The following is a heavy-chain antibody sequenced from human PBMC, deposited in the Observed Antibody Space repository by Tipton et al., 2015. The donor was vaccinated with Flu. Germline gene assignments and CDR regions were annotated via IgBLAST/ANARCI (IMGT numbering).Heavy chain of an antibody. D-gene: IGHD3-22*01. V-gene: IGHV4-59*08. J-gene: IGHJ6*03. Sequence: LSLTCTVSDGSISSYYRSWIRQPPGEGLEWIGNICHGGSTYYNPSLKSRVTISTYTSKNWFSLELTSVTAADTAVYFCARRYYGSYYYMDVWGKGALVTVSS. CDR1: DGSISSYY. CDR3: ARRYYGSYYYMDV. CDR2: ICHGGST.